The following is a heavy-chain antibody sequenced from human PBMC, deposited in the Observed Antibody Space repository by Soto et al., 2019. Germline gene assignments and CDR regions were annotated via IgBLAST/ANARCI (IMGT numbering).Heavy chain of an antibody. Sequence: SETLSLTCTVSGGSITSGGFHWSWVRQHPGKGLEWIGHIHYTGSTYYNPSLRSRLTISLDTSKNQFSLKLSSVTAAGTAVYYCARDGYCGGDCYSAAFDIWGQGTMVTV. J-gene: IGHJ3*02. CDR3: ARDGYCGGDCYSAAFDI. V-gene: IGHV4-31*03. CDR2: IHYTGST. D-gene: IGHD2-21*02. CDR1: GGSITSGGFH.